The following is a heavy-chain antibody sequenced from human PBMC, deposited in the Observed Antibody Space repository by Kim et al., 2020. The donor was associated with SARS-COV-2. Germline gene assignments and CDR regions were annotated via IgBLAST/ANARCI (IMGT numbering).Heavy chain of an antibody. V-gene: IGHV3-30*02. CDR3: AKDITSYYYYYYGMDV. Sequence: SVTGRFTISRDNSKSTQYRQLNSLEAEDTAVYYCAKDITSYYYYYYGMDVWGQGTTVTVSS. J-gene: IGHJ6*02.